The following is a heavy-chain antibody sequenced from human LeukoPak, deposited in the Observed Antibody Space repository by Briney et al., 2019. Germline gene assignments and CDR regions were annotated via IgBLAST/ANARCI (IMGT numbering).Heavy chain of an antibody. V-gene: IGHV3-15*01. D-gene: IGHD5-18*01. CDR3: TTDPGYSYGHIDY. CDR2: IKSKTDGGTT. J-gene: IGHJ4*02. Sequence: GGSLRLSCAASGFTLSNAWMSWVRQAPGKGLEWVGRIKSKTDGGTTDYAAPVKGRFTISRDDSKNTLYLQMSSLKIEDTAVYYCTTDPGYSYGHIDYWGQGTLVTVSS. CDR1: GFTLSNAW.